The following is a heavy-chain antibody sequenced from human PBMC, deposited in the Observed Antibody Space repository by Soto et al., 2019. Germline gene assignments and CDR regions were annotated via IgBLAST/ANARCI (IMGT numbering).Heavy chain of an antibody. D-gene: IGHD3-10*01. CDR1: GGSISSGGYY. CDR3: ASGRFGDIKAGFDP. CDR2: IYYSGST. J-gene: IGHJ5*02. Sequence: SETLSLTCTVSGGSISSGGYYWSWIRQHPGKGLEWIGYIYYSGSTYYNPSLKSRVTISVDTSKNQFSLKLSSVTAADTAVYYCASGRFGDIKAGFDPWGQGTLVTVSS. V-gene: IGHV4-31*03.